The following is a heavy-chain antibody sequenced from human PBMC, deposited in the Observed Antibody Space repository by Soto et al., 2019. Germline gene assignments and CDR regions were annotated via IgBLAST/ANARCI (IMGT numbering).Heavy chain of an antibody. Sequence: EVQLLESGGGLVQPGGSLRLSCAASGFTFSSYAMSWVRQAPGKGLEWVSAIRGSGGSTYYADSVKGRFTISRDNSKNTLYLQMNSLRAEDTAVYYCAKDDSSGYYYGNYGMDVWGQGTTVTVSS. CDR2: IRGSGGST. J-gene: IGHJ6*02. D-gene: IGHD3-22*01. CDR1: GFTFSSYA. V-gene: IGHV3-23*01. CDR3: AKDDSSGYYYGNYGMDV.